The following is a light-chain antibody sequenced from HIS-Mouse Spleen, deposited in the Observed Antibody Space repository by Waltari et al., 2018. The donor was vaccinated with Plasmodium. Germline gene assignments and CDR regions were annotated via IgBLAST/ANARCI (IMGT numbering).Light chain of an antibody. CDR3: QKYNNWSYT. V-gene: IGKV3-15*01. Sequence: EIVMTQSPATLSVSPGESATLPCRASQSVSSNLAWYQQKPGQAPRLLIFGASTRAHGTPSRFIASRSGTEFTYTICRLTSEDFAVYTCQKYNNWSYTFGPGTKVDIK. CDR1: QSVSSN. CDR2: GAS. J-gene: IGKJ3*01.